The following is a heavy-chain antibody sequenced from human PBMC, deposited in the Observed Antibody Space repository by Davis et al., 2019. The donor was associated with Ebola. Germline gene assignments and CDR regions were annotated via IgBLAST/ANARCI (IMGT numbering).Heavy chain of an antibody. J-gene: IGHJ4*02. D-gene: IGHD3-3*01. V-gene: IGHV4-59*01. CDR2: IYYSGST. CDR1: GGSFSGYY. CDR3: ASTSGYSGMGYFDY. Sequence: SETLSLTCAVYGGSFSGYYWSWIRQPPGKGLEWIGYIYYSGSTNYNPSLKSRVTISVDTSKNQFSLKLSSVTAADTAVYYCASTSGYSGMGYFDYWGQGTLVTVSS.